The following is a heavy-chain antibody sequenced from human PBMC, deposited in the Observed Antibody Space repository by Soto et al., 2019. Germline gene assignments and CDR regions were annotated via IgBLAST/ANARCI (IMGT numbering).Heavy chain of an antibody. CDR1: GTSISSYY. V-gene: IGHV4-59*01. J-gene: IGHJ4*02. CDR2: IHCSGTT. CDR3: ARYNSYAIDY. D-gene: IGHD2-8*01. Sequence: TLSLTCTVSGTSISSYYWSWIRQPPGKGLEWIANIHCSGTTNYNPSLASRVTLSVDTSKNQFSLKMTSVTAADRAMYFCARYNSYAIDYWGRGTLVTVSS.